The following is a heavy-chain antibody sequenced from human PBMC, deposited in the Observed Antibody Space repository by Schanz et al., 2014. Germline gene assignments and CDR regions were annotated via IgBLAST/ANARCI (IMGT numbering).Heavy chain of an antibody. V-gene: IGHV3-7*01. J-gene: IGHJ4*02. Sequence: EVQVVESGGGLVQPGGSLRLSCTASGFNSDDYAMHWVRQAPGKGLEWVANIKHDGSVKDYVDSVEGRFTISRDNAKRSLFLQMNSLRVEDTAVYFCVSQTGSPNYWGQGTLVTVSS. CDR1: GFNSDDYA. D-gene: IGHD6-13*01. CDR2: IKHDGSVK. CDR3: VSQTGSPNY.